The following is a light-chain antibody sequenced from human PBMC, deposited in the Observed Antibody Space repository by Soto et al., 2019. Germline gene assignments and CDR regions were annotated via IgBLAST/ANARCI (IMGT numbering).Light chain of an antibody. J-gene: IGLJ2*01. V-gene: IGLV2-14*01. Sequence: QSALTQPASVSGSPGQSITISCTGTSSDIGAYNSVSWYQQHPGKAPKRMIYDVGLRPSGVSNRFSASKSDNTASLTISGLQAEDEADYYCSSYTSSSTPVFGGGTKLTVL. CDR3: SSYTSSSTPV. CDR1: SSDIGAYNS. CDR2: DVG.